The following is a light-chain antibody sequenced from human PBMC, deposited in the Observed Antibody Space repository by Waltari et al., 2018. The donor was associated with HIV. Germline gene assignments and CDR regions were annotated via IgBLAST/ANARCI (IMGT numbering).Light chain of an antibody. CDR1: QSVNSSN. CDR3: QQFGSSRFT. J-gene: IGKJ3*01. Sequence: ELVLTQTPGTLSLSPGESATLPCRASQSVNSSNLDWYQQKPGQAPRLLIYGASNRATGIPDRFSGSASGTEFTLSINTVEPEDFVLYFCQQFGSSRFTFGPGTKVDF. V-gene: IGKV3-20*01. CDR2: GAS.